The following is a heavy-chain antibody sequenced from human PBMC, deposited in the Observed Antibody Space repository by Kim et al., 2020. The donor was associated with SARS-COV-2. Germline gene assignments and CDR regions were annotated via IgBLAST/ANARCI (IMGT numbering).Heavy chain of an antibody. CDR3: ASPVTPYYYYGMDV. Sequence: ASVKVSCKASGYTFTSYGISWVRQAPGQGLEWMGWISAYNGNTNYAQKLQGRVTMTTDTSTSTAYMELRSLRSDDTAVYYCASPVTPYYYYGMDVWGQGTTVTVSS. J-gene: IGHJ6*02. CDR2: ISAYNGNT. CDR1: GYTFTSYG. D-gene: IGHD5-18*01. V-gene: IGHV1-18*04.